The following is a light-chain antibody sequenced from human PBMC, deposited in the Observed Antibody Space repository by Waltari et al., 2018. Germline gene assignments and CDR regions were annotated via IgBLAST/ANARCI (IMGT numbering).Light chain of an antibody. CDR1: KSTLGAYNY. CDR2: DVS. Sequence: QPALSPPASVSGSPGQSINISCTGTKSTLGAYNYSSWYQQHPGKAPKLMIYDVSKRPSGVSNRFSGSKSGSTASLTISVLQAEDEADYYCISFTTSTTWLFGGGTKLTVL. V-gene: IGLV2-14*01. J-gene: IGLJ3*02. CDR3: ISFTTSTTWL.